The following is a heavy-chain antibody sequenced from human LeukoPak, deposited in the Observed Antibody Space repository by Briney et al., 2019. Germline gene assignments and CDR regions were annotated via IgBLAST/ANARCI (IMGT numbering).Heavy chain of an antibody. V-gene: IGHV4-38-2*02. D-gene: IGHD2-21*01. Sequence: SETLSLTCSVSGSSISRGYFWGWIRQPPGRGREWIGSIYHSGATYYNPSLKSRVTISLDTSKNQFSLNLTSVTAADTAVYYCASGGYWMQIDYWGQGTLVTVSS. CDR2: IYHSGAT. J-gene: IGHJ4*02. CDR3: ASGGYWMQIDY. CDR1: GSSISRGYF.